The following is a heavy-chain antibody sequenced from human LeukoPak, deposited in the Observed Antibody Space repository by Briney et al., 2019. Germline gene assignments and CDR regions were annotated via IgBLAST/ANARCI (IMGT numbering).Heavy chain of an antibody. D-gene: IGHD2-15*01. CDR3: AKWGSAFCFFDY. J-gene: IGHJ4*02. CDR1: GFSFNSYA. Sequence: GGSLRLSCAASGFSFNSYAMTWVRQAPGKGLEWVSTISASGGSTYSADSVKGRFTISRDTSKNTLYLQMNSLRAEDTAVYYCAKWGSAFCFFDYWGQGTLVTVSS. CDR2: ISASGGST. V-gene: IGHV3-23*01.